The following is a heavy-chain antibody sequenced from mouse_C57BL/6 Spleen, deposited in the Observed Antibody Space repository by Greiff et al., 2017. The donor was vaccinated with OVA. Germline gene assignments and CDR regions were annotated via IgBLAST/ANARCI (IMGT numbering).Heavy chain of an antibody. J-gene: IGHJ1*03. D-gene: IGHD1-1*01. CDR2: FYPGSGSI. V-gene: IGHV1-62-2*01. CDR3: ARHEVDYYGSSYWYFDV. Sequence: QVQLKQSGAELVKPGASVKLSCKASGYTFTEYTIHWVKQRSGQGLEWIGWFYPGSGSIKYNEKFKDKATLTADKSSSTVYMELSRLTSEDSAVYFCARHEVDYYGSSYWYFDVWGTGTTVTVSS. CDR1: GYTFTEYT.